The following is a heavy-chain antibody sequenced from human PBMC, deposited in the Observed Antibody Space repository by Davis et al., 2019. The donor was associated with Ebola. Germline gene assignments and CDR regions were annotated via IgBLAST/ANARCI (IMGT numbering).Heavy chain of an antibody. CDR3: ARKGPTTVTRYNWFDP. CDR1: GYTFTNYD. Sequence: ASVKVSCKASGYTFTNYDVNWVRQATGQGLEWMGWINPKSGNTGYAQKFQGRVTMTRDTSISTAYMELSRLRSEDTAVYYCARKGPTTVTRYNWFDPWGQGTLVTVSS. V-gene: IGHV1-8*02. J-gene: IGHJ5*02. CDR2: INPKSGNT. D-gene: IGHD4-17*01.